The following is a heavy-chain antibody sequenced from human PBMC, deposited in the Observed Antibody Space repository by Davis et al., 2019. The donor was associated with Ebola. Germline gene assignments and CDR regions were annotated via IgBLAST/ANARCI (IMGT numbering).Heavy chain of an antibody. J-gene: IGHJ4*02. V-gene: IGHV3-64D*06. CDR3: VKDQAVAGSPLDH. CDR1: GFTFNDFA. Sequence: PGGSLRLSFSVSGFTFNDFAMHWVRQTPRGGLEYVSAISSNGGRTYYADPVRGRCLISRDNSRNTLDLQMTSLRAEDTAVYYCVKDQAVAGSPLDHWGQGSLVTVSS. CDR2: ISSNGGRT. D-gene: IGHD6-19*01.